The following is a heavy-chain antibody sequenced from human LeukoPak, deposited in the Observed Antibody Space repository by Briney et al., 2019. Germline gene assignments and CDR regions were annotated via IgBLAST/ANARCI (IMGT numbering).Heavy chain of an antibody. CDR1: GGTLSNFA. CDR2: FIPICSTP. Sequence: SVKVSCKASGGTLSNFAISWVRQARGQGLDWMGGFIPICSTPNYAQKFQGRVTITADDYASTVYMELSSLRSEDTAVYYCARDPPRPEYHWFDPWGQGTLVTVSS. V-gene: IGHV1-69*13. J-gene: IGHJ5*02. D-gene: IGHD2-2*01. CDR3: ARDPPRPEYHWFDP.